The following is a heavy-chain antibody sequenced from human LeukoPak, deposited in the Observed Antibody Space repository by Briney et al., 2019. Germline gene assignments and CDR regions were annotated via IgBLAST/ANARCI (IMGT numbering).Heavy chain of an antibody. J-gene: IGHJ3*02. D-gene: IGHD3-16*01. V-gene: IGHV3-66*02. Sequence: GGSLRLFCAASGFTVSSSYMSWVRQAPGKGLEWVPIIYRDGGTHYADSVKGRFTLSRDNSKNTVYLQMNTLRAEDAAVYYCARGLRGEATLTFFDRFVFDIWGQGTMVTVSP. CDR1: GFTVSSSY. CDR2: IYRDGGT. CDR3: ARGLRGEATLTFFDRFVFDI.